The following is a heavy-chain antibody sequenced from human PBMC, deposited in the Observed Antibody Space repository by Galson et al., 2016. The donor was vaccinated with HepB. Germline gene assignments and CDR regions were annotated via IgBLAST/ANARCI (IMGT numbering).Heavy chain of an antibody. V-gene: IGHV3-48*02. CDR3: ARQAFTNWNPFDY. CDR1: GFTFSSFS. Sequence: SLRLSCAASGFTFSSFSMNWVRQAPGKGLEWVSYISSSSGVLYYADSVKGRFTISRDNAKNSLYLQMNSLRDEDTAVYYCARQAFTNWNPFDYWGQGTLVTVSS. D-gene: IGHD1-1*01. CDR2: ISSSSGVL. J-gene: IGHJ4*02.